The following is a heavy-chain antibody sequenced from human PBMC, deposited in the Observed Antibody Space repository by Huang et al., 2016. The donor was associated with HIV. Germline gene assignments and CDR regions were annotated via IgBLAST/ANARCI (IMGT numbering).Heavy chain of an antibody. CDR1: GASISSDRHY. Sequence: LVKPSETLSLTCTVSGASISSDRHYWSWSRPTPGKGLEWIGSTLYSGSTNYNPSLESRVTISVNTSKTQFSLRLTSVIAADTAVYYCVRGKCSGGSCYVFDYWGQGTLVPVSS. V-gene: IGHV4-39*07. D-gene: IGHD2-15*01. CDR3: VRGKCSGGSCYVFDY. J-gene: IGHJ4*02. CDR2: TLYSGST.